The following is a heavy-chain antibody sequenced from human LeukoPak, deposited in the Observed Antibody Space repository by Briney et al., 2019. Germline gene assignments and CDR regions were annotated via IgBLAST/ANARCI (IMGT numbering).Heavy chain of an antibody. CDR3: ARDRRDGYNDY. Sequence: GGSLRLSCAASGFKFSYYCMTWVRQAPGKGLEWLANIKESGSEKYYVDSVKGRFTISRDNADDLVYLQMNSLRAEDTAVYYCARDRRDGYNDYWGQGTLVTVSS. CDR1: GFKFSYYC. J-gene: IGHJ4*02. D-gene: IGHD5-24*01. V-gene: IGHV3-7*01. CDR2: IKESGSEK.